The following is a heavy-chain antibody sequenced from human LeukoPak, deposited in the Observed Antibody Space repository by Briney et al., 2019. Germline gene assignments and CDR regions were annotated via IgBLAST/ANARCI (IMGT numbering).Heavy chain of an antibody. CDR1: GGSLSSYY. V-gene: IGHV4-59*12. J-gene: IGHJ4*02. CDR3: ARGSSWPRRLFDY. D-gene: IGHD6-13*01. CDR2: IYYSGST. Sequence: SETLSLTCTVSGGSLSSYYWSWIRQPPGKGLEWIGYIYYSGSTNYNPSLKSRVTISVDTSKNQFSLKLSSVTAADTAVYYCARGSSWPRRLFDYWGQGTLVTVSS.